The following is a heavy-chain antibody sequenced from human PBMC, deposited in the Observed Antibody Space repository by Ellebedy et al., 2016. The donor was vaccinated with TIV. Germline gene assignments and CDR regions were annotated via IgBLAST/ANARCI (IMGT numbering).Heavy chain of an antibody. J-gene: IGHJ4*02. CDR3: AKSKTTYIVGADPFES. V-gene: IGHV3-30*18. Sequence: GESLKTSXAASGFTFSAFTMHWVRQAPGKGLEWVALISFDGSEKYYVESVKGRFTISRDRSKNTLYLQLNSLTAEETAVYYCAKSKTTYIVGADPFESWGQGTLVTVSS. CDR1: GFTFSAFT. CDR2: ISFDGSEK. D-gene: IGHD1-26*01.